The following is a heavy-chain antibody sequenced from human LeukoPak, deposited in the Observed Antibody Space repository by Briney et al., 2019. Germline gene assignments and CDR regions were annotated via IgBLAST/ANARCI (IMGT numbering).Heavy chain of an antibody. Sequence: GRSLRLSCAASGFTFDDYAMHWVRQAPGKGLEWVSGISWNSGSIGYADSVKGRFTISRDNAKNSLYLQMNSLRAEDTAVYYCARDLRYDYVWGSYRPRVFDYWGQGTLVTVSS. CDR2: ISWNSGSI. CDR3: ARDLRYDYVWGSYRPRVFDY. V-gene: IGHV3-9*01. J-gene: IGHJ4*02. CDR1: GFTFDDYA. D-gene: IGHD3-16*02.